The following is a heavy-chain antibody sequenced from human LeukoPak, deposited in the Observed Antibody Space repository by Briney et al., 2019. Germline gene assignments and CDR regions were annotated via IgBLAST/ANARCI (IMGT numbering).Heavy chain of an antibody. V-gene: IGHV5-10-1*01. CDR1: GYSFTSYW. Sequence: GESLRISCKGSGYSFTSYWISWVRQMPGKGLEWMGRIDPSDSYTNYSPSFQGHVTISADKSISTAYLQWSSLKASDTAMNYCARHSGYYYGSRTYYYGMDVWGKGTTVTVSS. CDR3: ARHSGYYYGSRTYYYGMDV. J-gene: IGHJ6*04. D-gene: IGHD3-10*01. CDR2: IDPSDSYT.